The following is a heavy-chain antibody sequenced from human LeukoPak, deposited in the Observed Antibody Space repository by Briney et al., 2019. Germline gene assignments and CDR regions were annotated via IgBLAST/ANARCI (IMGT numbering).Heavy chain of an antibody. J-gene: IGHJ3*02. CDR3: ARGSGYWYAFDI. V-gene: IGHV1-8*03. CDR1: GYTFTSYD. Sequence: ASVKVSCKASGYTFTSYDINWVRQATGLGLEWMGWMNPNSGNTGYAQKFQGRVTITRNTSISPAYMELSSLRSEDTAVYSCARGSGYWYAFDIWGQGTMVTVSS. D-gene: IGHD2-8*02. CDR2: MNPNSGNT.